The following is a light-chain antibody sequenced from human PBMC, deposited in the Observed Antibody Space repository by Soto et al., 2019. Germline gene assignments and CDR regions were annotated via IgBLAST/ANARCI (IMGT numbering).Light chain of an antibody. V-gene: IGKV3-11*01. J-gene: IGKJ5*01. CDR2: GAF. Sequence: EIVLIQSPATLSLSPGERATLSCRASPSVANFVAWYQQKPGQAPRLLIYGAFNRATGIPARFSGSGSGTDFTLTISSIEPEDAAVYYCQQRNVWPPVTFGQATRLEIK. CDR1: PSVANF. CDR3: QQRNVWPPVT.